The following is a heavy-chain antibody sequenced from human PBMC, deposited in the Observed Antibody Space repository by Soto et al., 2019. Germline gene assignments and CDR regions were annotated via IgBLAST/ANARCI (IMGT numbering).Heavy chain of an antibody. CDR1: GGSISSGGYY. V-gene: IGHV4-31*03. Sequence: SETLSLTCTVSGGSISSGGYYWSWIRQHPGKGLEWIGYIYYSGSTYYNPSLKSRVTISVDTSKNQFSLKLSSVTAADTAVYYCARVRIERTLDYWGQGTLVTVSS. D-gene: IGHD1-1*01. CDR2: IYYSGST. J-gene: IGHJ4*02. CDR3: ARVRIERTLDY.